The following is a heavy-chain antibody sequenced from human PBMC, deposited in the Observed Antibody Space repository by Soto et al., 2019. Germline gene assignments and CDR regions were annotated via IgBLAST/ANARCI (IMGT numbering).Heavy chain of an antibody. Sequence: ASVKVSCKTSGYTFTSNDINWVRQATGQGLEWMGWMNPKSGNTGYAQKFQGRATMTRKTSISTAYMDLNSLRSEEPAVYFCARAVRYCGGGSCYRLVGPWGQGTLVTVSS. CDR3: ARAVRYCGGGSCYRLVGP. J-gene: IGHJ5*02. V-gene: IGHV1-8*01. CDR1: GYTFTSND. D-gene: IGHD2-15*01. CDR2: MNPKSGNT.